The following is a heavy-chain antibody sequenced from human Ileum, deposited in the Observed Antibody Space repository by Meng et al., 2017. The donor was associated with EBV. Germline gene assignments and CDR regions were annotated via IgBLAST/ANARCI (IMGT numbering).Heavy chain of an antibody. CDR1: GAPISSGGYF. CDR2: IYYSGSP. Sequence: QPQQEATAPGLMPPLEPPSPTSTVSGAPISSGGYFWGWRRPPPRKGLELVGIIYYSGSPSYNPSLKSRVTISVDTSKNQFPPKLSIVTAADTAVYYCARGNKVSDRGFDYWGQGTLVTVSS. V-gene: IGHV4-39*07. J-gene: IGHJ4*02. CDR3: ARGNKVSDRGFDY. D-gene: IGHD3-10*01.